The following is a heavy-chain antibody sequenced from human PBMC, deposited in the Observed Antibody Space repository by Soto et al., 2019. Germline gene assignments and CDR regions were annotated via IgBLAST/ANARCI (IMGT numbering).Heavy chain of an antibody. CDR3: AKDTHLYSSGCYYS. CDR1: GFTFDDYA. D-gene: IGHD6-19*01. V-gene: IGHV3-9*01. CDR2: ISWNSGSI. Sequence: DVQLVESGGGLVQPGRSLRLSCAASGFTFDDYAMHWVRQAPGKGLEWVSGISWNSGSIGYADSVKGRFTISRDNAKNSLYLQMNSLRAEDTALYYCAKDTHLYSSGCYYSWGQGTLVTVSS. J-gene: IGHJ4*02.